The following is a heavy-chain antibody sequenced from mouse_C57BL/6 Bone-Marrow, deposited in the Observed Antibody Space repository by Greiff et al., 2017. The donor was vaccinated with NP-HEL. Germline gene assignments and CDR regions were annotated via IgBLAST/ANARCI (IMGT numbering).Heavy chain of an antibody. Sequence: EVKVVESGGGLVQSGRSLRLSCATSGFTFSDFYMEWVRQAPGKGLEWIAASRNKANDYTTEYSASVKGRFIVSRDTSQSILYLQMNALRAEDTAIYYCGRDPSDSSAAMDYWGQGTSVTVSS. V-gene: IGHV7-1*01. J-gene: IGHJ4*01. CDR2: SRNKANDYTT. D-gene: IGHD3-2*02. CDR3: GRDPSDSSAAMDY. CDR1: GFTFSDFY.